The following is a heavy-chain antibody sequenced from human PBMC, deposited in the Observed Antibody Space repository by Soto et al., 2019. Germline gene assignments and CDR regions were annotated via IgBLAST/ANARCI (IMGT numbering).Heavy chain of an antibody. Sequence: PSETLPLTCSVSGDSISTVDHFWAWIRQPPGQALEYIGYIYKSATTYYNPSFESRVAISLDTSKSQFSLNVTSVTAADTAVYFCARGRYCLTGRCFPNWFESWGQGTLVTVSS. CDR2: IYKSATT. V-gene: IGHV4-30-4*01. CDR3: ARGRYCLTGRCFPNWFES. J-gene: IGHJ5*01. CDR1: GDSISTVDHF. D-gene: IGHD2-15*01.